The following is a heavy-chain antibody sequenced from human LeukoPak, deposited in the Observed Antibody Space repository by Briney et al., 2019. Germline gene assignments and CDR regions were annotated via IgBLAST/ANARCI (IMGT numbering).Heavy chain of an antibody. D-gene: IGHD3-3*01. V-gene: IGHV1-69*05. J-gene: IGHJ5*02. Sequence: SVKVSYKPSGDSFSNYAISRVREAPGQGLGGRGGIIPLFNTANYAQKFQGRVTISTAESTSTAYMELSSLKSEDTAVYYCAGHPTELRFAPSRNWGWFDPWGQGTLVTVSS. CDR3: AGHPTELRFAPSRNWGWFDP. CDR1: GDSFSNYA. CDR2: IIPLFNTA.